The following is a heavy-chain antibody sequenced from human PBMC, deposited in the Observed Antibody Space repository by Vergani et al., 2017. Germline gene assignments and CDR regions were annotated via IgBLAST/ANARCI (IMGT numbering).Heavy chain of an antibody. J-gene: IGHJ4*02. CDR1: GGSVSSGSYY. D-gene: IGHD2-15*01. CDR2: IYYSGST. V-gene: IGHV4-61*01. CDR3: ARVGVVVVAAGHFDY. Sequence: QVQLQESGPGLVKPSETLSLTCTVSGGSVSSGSYYWSWIRQPPGKGLEWIGYIYYSGSTNYNPSLKSRVTISVDTSKNQFSLKLSSVTAADTAVYYCARVGVVVVAAGHFDYWGQGTLVTVSS.